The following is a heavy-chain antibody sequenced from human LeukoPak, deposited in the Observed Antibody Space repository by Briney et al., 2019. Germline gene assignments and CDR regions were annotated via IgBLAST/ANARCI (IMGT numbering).Heavy chain of an antibody. V-gene: IGHV1-24*01. CDR3: RITIAVAGGGDY. Sequence: ASVKVSCKVSGYTLTELSMHWVRQAPGKGLEWMGGFDPEDGETIYAQKFQGRVTMTEDTSTDTAYMELSSLRSEDTAVYYCRITIAVAGGGDYWGQGTLVTVSS. CDR2: FDPEDGET. D-gene: IGHD6-13*01. J-gene: IGHJ4*02. CDR1: GYTLTELS.